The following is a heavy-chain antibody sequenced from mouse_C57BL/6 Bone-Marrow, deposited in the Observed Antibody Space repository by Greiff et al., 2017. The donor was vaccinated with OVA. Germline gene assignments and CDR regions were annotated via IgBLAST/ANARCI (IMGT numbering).Heavy chain of an antibody. CDR2: INPSSGYT. CDR3: ARGVTTVYCDY. D-gene: IGHD1-1*01. Sequence: QVQLKQSGAELARPGASVKMSCKASGYTFTSYTMHWVKQRPGQGLEWIGYINPSSGYTKYNQKFKDKATLTADKSSSTAYMQLSSLTSEDSAVYYCARGVTTVYCDYWGQGTTLTVSS. V-gene: IGHV1-4*01. CDR1: GYTFTSYT. J-gene: IGHJ2*01.